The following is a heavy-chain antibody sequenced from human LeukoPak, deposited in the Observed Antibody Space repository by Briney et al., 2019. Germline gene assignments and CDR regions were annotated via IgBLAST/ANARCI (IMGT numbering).Heavy chain of an antibody. D-gene: IGHD3-10*01. Sequence: SETLALTCTVSGGPISSYYWTWIRQPPGKGLEWIAYIYYSGSTNCNPSLKRRVTISVDTSKNQFSLKLSSVTAADTAVYYCARRYGSGSSGTFDYWGQGTLVTVSS. CDR3: ARRYGSGSSGTFDY. V-gene: IGHV4-59*01. CDR2: IYYSGST. CDR1: GGPISSYY. J-gene: IGHJ4*02.